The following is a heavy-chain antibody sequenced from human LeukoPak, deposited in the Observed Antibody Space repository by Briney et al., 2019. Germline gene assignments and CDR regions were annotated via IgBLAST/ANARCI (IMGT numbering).Heavy chain of an antibody. Sequence: PSETLSLTRAFYGVTFSNYYWNGIRQPPGKGLEWIGEINDSGRTNYNPSLMSRVTVSVDTSKNQFSLRLTSVTATDTAVYYCARRWISGMNYYIDVSGNGATVSVSS. CDR1: GVTFSNYY. CDR2: INDSGRT. J-gene: IGHJ6*03. D-gene: IGHD1-1*01. V-gene: IGHV4-34*01. CDR3: ARRWISGMNYYIDV.